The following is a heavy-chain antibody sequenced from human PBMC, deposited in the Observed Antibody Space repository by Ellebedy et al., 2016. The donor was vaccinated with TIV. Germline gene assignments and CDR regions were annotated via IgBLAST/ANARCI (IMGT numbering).Heavy chain of an antibody. CDR1: GYTFTSYY. V-gene: IGHV1-46*01. CDR3: ARALVGAGVSDY. J-gene: IGHJ4*02. CDR2: INPSGGST. D-gene: IGHD1-26*01. Sequence: ASVKVSCKASGYTFTSYYMHWVRQAPGQGLEWMGIINPSGGSTSYAQKFQGRVIMTRDTSESTAYMELRSLRSDDTAIYYCARALVGAGVSDYWGQGTLVTVSS.